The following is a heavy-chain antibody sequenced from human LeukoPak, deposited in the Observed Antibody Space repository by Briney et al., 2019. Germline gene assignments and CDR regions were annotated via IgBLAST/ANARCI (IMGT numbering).Heavy chain of an antibody. J-gene: IGHJ4*02. CDR1: GFTFSSYE. CDR2: ISSSGSTI. CDR3: ARGLVSYYYGSVDY. V-gene: IGHV3-48*03. Sequence: PGGSLRLSCAASGFTFSSYEMNWVRQAPGKGLEWVSYISSSGSTIYYADPVKGRFTISRDSAKNSLYLQMNSLRAEDTAVYYCARGLVSYYYGSVDYWGQGTLVTVSS. D-gene: IGHD3-10*01.